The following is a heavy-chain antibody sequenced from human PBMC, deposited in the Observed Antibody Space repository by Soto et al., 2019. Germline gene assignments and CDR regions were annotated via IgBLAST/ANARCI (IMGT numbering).Heavy chain of an antibody. CDR2: IYPGDSDT. J-gene: IGHJ3*02. V-gene: IGHV5-51*01. CDR3: ASTYYYDSSGWAMDAFDI. CDR1: GYSFTSYW. D-gene: IGHD3-22*01. Sequence: PGESLKISCKGSGYSFTSYWIGWVRQMPGKGLEWMGIIYPGDSDTRYSPSFQGQVTILADKSISTAYLQWSSLKASDTAMYYCASTYYYDSSGWAMDAFDIWGQGTMVTVSS.